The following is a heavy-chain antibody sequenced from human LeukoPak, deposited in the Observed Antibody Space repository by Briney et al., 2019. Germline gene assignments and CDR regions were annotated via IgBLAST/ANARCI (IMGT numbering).Heavy chain of an antibody. D-gene: IGHD6-13*01. CDR1: GYGFTSYW. V-gene: IGHV5-51*01. Sequence: GESLKISCKGSGYGFTSYWIGWVRQMPGKGLEWMGIIYPGDSDTRYSPSFQGQVTISADKSISTAYLQWSSLKASDTAMYYCARQAIAAAGPVDYWGQGTLVTVSS. J-gene: IGHJ4*02. CDR2: IYPGDSDT. CDR3: ARQAIAAAGPVDY.